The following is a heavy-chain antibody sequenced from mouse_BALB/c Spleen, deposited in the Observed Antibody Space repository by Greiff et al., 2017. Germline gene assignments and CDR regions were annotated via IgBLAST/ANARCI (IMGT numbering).Heavy chain of an antibody. J-gene: IGHJ4*01. D-gene: IGHD2-3*01. CDR1: GFNIKDTY. CDR3: ARLYDGYVYAMDY. Sequence: EVQLQQSGAELVKPGASVKLSCTASGFNIKDTYMHWVKQRPEQGLEWIGRIDPANGNTKYDPKFQGKATITADTSSNTAYLQLSSLTSEDSAVYFCARLYDGYVYAMDYWGQGTSVTVSS. V-gene: IGHV14-3*02. CDR2: IDPANGNT.